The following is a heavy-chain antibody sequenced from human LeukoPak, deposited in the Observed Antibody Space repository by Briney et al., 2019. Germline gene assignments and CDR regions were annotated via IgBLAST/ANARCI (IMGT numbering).Heavy chain of an antibody. Sequence: GGSLRLSCAASGFTFSSYAMNWVRQAPGKGLEWVSAISGSGDNTYYAASVKGRFTISRDNSKNTPYMQMNSLRAEDTAVYYCAKNGAVAGTRHAKYWGQGTLDTVSS. CDR1: GFTFSSYA. D-gene: IGHD6-19*01. CDR2: ISGSGDNT. CDR3: AKNGAVAGTRHAKY. J-gene: IGHJ4*02. V-gene: IGHV3-23*01.